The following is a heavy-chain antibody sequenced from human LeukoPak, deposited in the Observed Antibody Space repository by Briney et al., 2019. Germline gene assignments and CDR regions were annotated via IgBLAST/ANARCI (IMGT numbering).Heavy chain of an antibody. J-gene: IGHJ4*02. CDR2: IYSSGST. Sequence: PSETLSLTCTVSGDSISGYYWGWIRQPAGKGLEWIGRIYSSGSTDFNPSLKSRVTMSVDTSKSQFSLTLNSVTAADTAVYFCAREASVETHSGYYYDYWGPGALVTASS. CDR3: AREASVETHSGYYYDY. CDR1: GDSISGYY. V-gene: IGHV4-4*07. D-gene: IGHD4-23*01.